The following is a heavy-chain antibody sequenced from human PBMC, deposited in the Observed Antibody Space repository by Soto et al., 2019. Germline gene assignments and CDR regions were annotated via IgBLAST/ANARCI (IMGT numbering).Heavy chain of an antibody. Sequence: SETLSLTCTVSGGSISSYYWSWIRQPPGKGLEWIGYIYYSGSTNYNPSLKSRVTISVDTSKNQFSLKLSSVTAADTAVYYCARFDILTGYYTAAFDYRGQGTLVTVSS. D-gene: IGHD3-9*01. CDR1: GGSISSYY. CDR2: IYYSGST. CDR3: ARFDILTGYYTAAFDY. V-gene: IGHV4-59*01. J-gene: IGHJ4*02.